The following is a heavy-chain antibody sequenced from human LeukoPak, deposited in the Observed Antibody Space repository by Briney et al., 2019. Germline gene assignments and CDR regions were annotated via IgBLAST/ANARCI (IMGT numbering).Heavy chain of an antibody. J-gene: IGHJ4*02. D-gene: IGHD4-17*01. CDR3: ARGGDYTTFDY. CDR2: INHSGST. V-gene: IGHV4-34*01. Sequence: SSETLSLTCAVYGGSFSGYYWSWIRQPPGKGLEWIGEINHSGSTNYNPSLKSRVTISVDTSKNQFSLKLSSVTAAGTAVYYCARGGDYTTFDYWGQGTLVTVSS. CDR1: GGSFSGYY.